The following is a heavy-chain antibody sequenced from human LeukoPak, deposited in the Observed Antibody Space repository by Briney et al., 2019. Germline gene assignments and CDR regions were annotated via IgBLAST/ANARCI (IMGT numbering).Heavy chain of an antibody. CDR3: ARQARWFGN. CDR1: GGSFSGYY. CDR2: IYYSGST. Sequence: SETLSLTCAVYGGSFSGYYWSWIRQPPGKGLEWIGYIYYSGSTNYNPSLKSRVTISVDTSKNQFSLKLSSVTAADTAVYYCARQARWFGNWGQGTLVTVSS. V-gene: IGHV4-59*01. J-gene: IGHJ5*02.